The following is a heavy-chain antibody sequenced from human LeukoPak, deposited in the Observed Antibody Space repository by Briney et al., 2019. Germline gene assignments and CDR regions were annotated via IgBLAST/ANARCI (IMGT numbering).Heavy chain of an antibody. D-gene: IGHD6-6*01. CDR1: GYTFTSYD. J-gene: IGHJ6*03. V-gene: IGHV1-69*06. CDR2: IIPIFGTA. CDR3: ARAVFIAARLPNYYYYYMDV. Sequence: ASVKVSCKASGYTFTSYDINWVRQAPGQGLEWMGGIIPIFGTANYAQKFQGRVTITADKSTSTAYMELSSLRSEDTAVYYCARAVFIAARLPNYYYYYMDVWGKGTTVTVSS.